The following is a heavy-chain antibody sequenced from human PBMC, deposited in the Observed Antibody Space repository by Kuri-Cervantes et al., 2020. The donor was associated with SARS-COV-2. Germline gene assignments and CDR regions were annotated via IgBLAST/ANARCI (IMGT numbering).Heavy chain of an antibody. J-gene: IGHJ3*01. CDR3: ARVLDFDHHGFGV. CDR1: GASITSGGYS. D-gene: IGHD3-9*01. V-gene: IGHV4-30-2*01. CDR2: IYPGGST. Sequence: SETLSLTCVVSGASITSGGYSWSWVRQPPGEGLEWIGFIYPGGSTSYNPSLQSRVTISMDGSENQFSLRLTSVTAADTAVYYCARVLDFDHHGFGVWGQGTLVTVSS.